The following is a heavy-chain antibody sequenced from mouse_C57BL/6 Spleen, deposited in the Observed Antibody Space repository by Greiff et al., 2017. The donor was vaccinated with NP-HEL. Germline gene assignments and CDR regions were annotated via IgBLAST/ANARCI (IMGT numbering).Heavy chain of an antibody. J-gene: IGHJ2*01. Sequence: VQLQQSGPELVKPGASVKISCKASGYAFSSSWMNWVKQRPGKGLEWIGRIYPGDGDTNYNGKFKGKATLTADKSTSTAYMQLSSLTSEYSAVYFCARGTTVVFYYWGQGTTLTVSS. CDR2: IYPGDGDT. V-gene: IGHV1-82*01. D-gene: IGHD1-1*01. CDR3: ARGTTVVFYY. CDR1: GYAFSSSW.